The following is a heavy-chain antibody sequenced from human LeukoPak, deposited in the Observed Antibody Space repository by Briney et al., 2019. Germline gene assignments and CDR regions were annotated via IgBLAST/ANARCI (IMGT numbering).Heavy chain of an antibody. Sequence: GASVKVSCKASGYTFTSYYMHWVRQAPGQGLEWMGIINPSGGSTSYAQKFQGRVTMIRDTSTSTVYMELSSLRSEDTAVYYCARDGSGSYSIYYYGMDVWGQGTTVTVSS. J-gene: IGHJ6*02. V-gene: IGHV1-46*01. CDR1: GYTFTSYY. CDR2: INPSGGST. D-gene: IGHD3-10*01. CDR3: ARDGSGSYSIYYYGMDV.